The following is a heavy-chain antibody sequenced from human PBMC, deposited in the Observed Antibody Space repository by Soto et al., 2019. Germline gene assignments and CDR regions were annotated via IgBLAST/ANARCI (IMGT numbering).Heavy chain of an antibody. V-gene: IGHV1-69*08. Sequence: QVQLVQSGAEVKKPGSSVNVSCKASGGTFNNHLISWVRQAPGQGLEWMGTIIPLFGTLNYAQKLQGRVTLSADKTHGKAHLELSRLRSGETAVYYCASGSLNGSGRYPVDYWGQGTLVTVSS. J-gene: IGHJ4*01. CDR2: IIPLFGTL. CDR3: ASGSLNGSGRYPVDY. CDR1: GGTFNNHL. D-gene: IGHD3-10*01.